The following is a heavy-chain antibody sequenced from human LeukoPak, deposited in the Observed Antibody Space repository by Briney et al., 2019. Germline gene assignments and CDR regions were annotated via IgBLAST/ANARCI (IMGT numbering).Heavy chain of an antibody. CDR3: ARDIYGSSWYGLFDY. J-gene: IGHJ4*02. CDR2: IYYSGST. V-gene: IGHV4-59*12. D-gene: IGHD6-13*01. CDR1: GGSISSYY. Sequence: SETLSLTCTVSGGSISSYYWGWIRQPPGKGLEWIGYIYYSGSTNYNPSLKSRVTISVDTSKNQFSLKLTSVTAADTAVYYCARDIYGSSWYGLFDYWGQGILVTVS.